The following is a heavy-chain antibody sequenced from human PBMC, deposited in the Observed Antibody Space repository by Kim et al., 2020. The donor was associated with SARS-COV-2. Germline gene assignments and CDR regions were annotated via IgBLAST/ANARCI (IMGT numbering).Heavy chain of an antibody. J-gene: IGHJ4*02. Sequence: YYNPSLKSRVTISVDTSKNQFSLKLSSVTAADTAVYYCAKTGVAGTDFDYWGQGTLVTVSS. D-gene: IGHD6-19*01. V-gene: IGHV4-39*01. CDR3: AKTGVAGTDFDY.